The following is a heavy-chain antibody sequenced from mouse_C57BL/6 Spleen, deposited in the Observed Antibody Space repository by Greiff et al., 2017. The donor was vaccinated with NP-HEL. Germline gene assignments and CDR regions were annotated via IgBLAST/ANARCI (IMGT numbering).Heavy chain of an antibody. D-gene: IGHD2-5*01. CDR3: ARKGTYYSNAWFAY. CDR1: GYSITSGYF. J-gene: IGHJ3*01. Sequence: EVQLLESGPGLVKPSPSLSLTCSVTGYSITSGYFWYWIRQLPGNQLEWVGYIRYDGSNNYNPYLKNPTSMTRDTSKNQVFLKLNSVTTEDTATYDCARKGTYYSNAWFAYWGQGTLVTVSA. CDR2: IRYDGSN. V-gene: IGHV3-6*01.